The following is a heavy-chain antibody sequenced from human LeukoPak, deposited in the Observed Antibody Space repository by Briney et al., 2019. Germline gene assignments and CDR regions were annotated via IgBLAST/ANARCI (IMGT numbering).Heavy chain of an antibody. CDR1: GFTFSDHF. CDR3: VRVGSVSGSDYLDY. D-gene: IGHD6-19*01. V-gene: IGHV3-72*01. Sequence: GGSLRLSCAVSGFTFSDHFSDWVRQAPGKGLEWVGRSRNKAKSYTTEYAASVKGRFTISRDDSKNSLYLQMNSLETEDTAVSYCVRVGSVSGSDYLDYWGQGTLVTVSS. CDR2: SRNKAKSYTT. J-gene: IGHJ4*02.